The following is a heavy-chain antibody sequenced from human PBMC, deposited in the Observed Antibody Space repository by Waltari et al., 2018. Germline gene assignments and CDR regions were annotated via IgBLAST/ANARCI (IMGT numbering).Heavy chain of an antibody. CDR3: AGDYCDRTNCHGMDV. CDR1: DFTISPDG. CDR2: ISYNSRNI. D-gene: IGHD3-22*01. Sequence: QVQLGESGGGVVKPGTSLRRSWAASDFTISPDGMNWVRQAPGKGLEWVPVISYNSRNIYYVDSVKGRFTISRDNSKKTLYLQMNSLRGEDTAVYYCAGDYCDRTNCHGMDVWGQGTTVIVSS. V-gene: IGHV3-30*04. J-gene: IGHJ6*02.